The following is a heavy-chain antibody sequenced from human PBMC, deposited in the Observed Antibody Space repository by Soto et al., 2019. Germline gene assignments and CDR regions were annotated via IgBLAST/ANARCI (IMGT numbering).Heavy chain of an antibody. V-gene: IGHV3-23*01. J-gene: IGHJ4*02. Sequence: PGGSLRLSCAASGFTFSSYAMSWVRQAPGKGLEWVSSISGSGGGTYYADSVKGRFTISRDNSKNTLYLQMNSLRAEDTAVYYCAKNNCSSTSCYMGKVLDYWGQGTLVSVS. D-gene: IGHD2-2*02. CDR2: ISGSGGGT. CDR1: GFTFSSYA. CDR3: AKNNCSSTSCYMGKVLDY.